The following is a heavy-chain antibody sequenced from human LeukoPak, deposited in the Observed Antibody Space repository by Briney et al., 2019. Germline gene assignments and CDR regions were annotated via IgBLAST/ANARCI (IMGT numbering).Heavy chain of an antibody. CDR1: GFTFSGYW. CDR3: ARSLCYDSSGYNNWFDP. Sequence: PGGSLRLSSAASGFTFSGYWMHWVRQAPGKGLVWVSRINSDGGSTRYTDSVKGRFTISRDNAKNTLYLRMNSLRAEDTAEYYCARSLCYDSSGYNNWFDPWGEGTRVTVSS. CDR2: INSDGGST. J-gene: IGHJ5*02. V-gene: IGHV3-74*01. D-gene: IGHD3-22*01.